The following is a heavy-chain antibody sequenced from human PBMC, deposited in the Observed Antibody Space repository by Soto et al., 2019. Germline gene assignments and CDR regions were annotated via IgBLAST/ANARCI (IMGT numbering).Heavy chain of an antibody. CDR2: IYYSGKT. CDR3: ARMITSGGVIVVHYYMAV. Sequence: SETLSLTCTVSGGSISNYFWSWIRQPPGKGLEWIGYIYYSGKTNYNPSLKSRVTISVDTSKNQFSLKLSSVTAADTAVYYCARMITSGGVIVVHYYMAVWGKGTTVTVSS. CDR1: GGSISNYF. J-gene: IGHJ6*03. D-gene: IGHD3-16*02. V-gene: IGHV4-59*12.